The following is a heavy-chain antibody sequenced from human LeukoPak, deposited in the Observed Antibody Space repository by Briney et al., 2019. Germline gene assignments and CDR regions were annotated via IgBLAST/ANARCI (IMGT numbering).Heavy chain of an antibody. V-gene: IGHV1-8*03. J-gene: IGHJ6*03. CDR3: ARSSSSWLYYYYYMDV. CDR1: GYTFTSYD. Sequence: GASVKVSCKASGYTFTSYDINWVRQATGRGLEWMGWMNPNSGNTGYAQKFQGRVTITRNTSISTAYMELSSLRSEDTAVYYCARSSSSWLYYYYYMDVWGKGTTVTVSS. CDR2: MNPNSGNT. D-gene: IGHD6-13*01.